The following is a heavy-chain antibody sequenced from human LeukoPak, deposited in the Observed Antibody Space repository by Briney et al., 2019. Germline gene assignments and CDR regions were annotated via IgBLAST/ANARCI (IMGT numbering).Heavy chain of an antibody. Sequence: GASVNVACKTSGYTFTNYGMHWVRQAPRQSLEWMGWINTGNGNTKSSQKFQDRVTLSRDTSASTAYMELNSLSSEDTAVYYCARVPLHDASGRYYSHWGQGTLVTVSS. CDR3: ARVPLHDASGRYYSH. J-gene: IGHJ1*01. CDR1: GYTFTNYG. V-gene: IGHV1-3*04. D-gene: IGHD3-22*01. CDR2: INTGNGNT.